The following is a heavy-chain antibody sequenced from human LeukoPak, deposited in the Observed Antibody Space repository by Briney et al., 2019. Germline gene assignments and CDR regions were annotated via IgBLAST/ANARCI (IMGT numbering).Heavy chain of an antibody. CDR1: AFSLSTSGVG. CDR2: IYWDDDK. Sequence: ESGPTSSNTTPTLTLTCTFSAFSLSTSGVGVGWIRQPPGKALEWLALIYWDDDKRYSPSLKSRLTITKDTCKNQVVLTMTNMDPVDTATYYCAQFGSGHDFDSWVQGTMVTVSS. V-gene: IGHV2-5*02. J-gene: IGHJ3*02. D-gene: IGHD3-10*01. CDR3: AQFGSGHDFDS.